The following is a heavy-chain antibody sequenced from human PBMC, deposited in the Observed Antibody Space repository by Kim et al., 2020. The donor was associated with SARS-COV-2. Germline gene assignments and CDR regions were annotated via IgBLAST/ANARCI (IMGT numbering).Heavy chain of an antibody. Sequence: SETLSLTCTVSGGSISSYYWSWIRQPPGKGLEWIGYIYYSGTNNYNPSLKSRVTISIDTSKNQFSLKLSSVTAADTAIYYCARDSSGWVLYYWGQGTLVTVSS. J-gene: IGHJ4*02. D-gene: IGHD6-19*01. V-gene: IGHV4-59*13. CDR1: GGSISSYY. CDR2: IYYSGTN. CDR3: ARDSSGWVLYY.